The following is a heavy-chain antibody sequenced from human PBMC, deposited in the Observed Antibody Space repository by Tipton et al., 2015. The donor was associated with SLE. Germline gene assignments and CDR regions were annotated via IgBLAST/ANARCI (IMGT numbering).Heavy chain of an antibody. CDR2: IRGSGFIT. CDR3: ARVEPRAVGVYGMDV. D-gene: IGHD1-26*01. Sequence: SLRLSCAASGFTFSNYDMSWVRQAPGKGLEWVSGIRGSGFITYYGDSGKGRFTISRDNSKNSLFLQMNSLRDEDTAVYYCARVEPRAVGVYGMDVWGQGTTVTVSS. J-gene: IGHJ6*02. V-gene: IGHV3-23*01. CDR1: GFTFSNYD.